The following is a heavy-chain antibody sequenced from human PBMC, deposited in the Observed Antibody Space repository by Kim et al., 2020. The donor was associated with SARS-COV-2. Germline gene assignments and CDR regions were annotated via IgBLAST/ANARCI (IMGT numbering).Heavy chain of an antibody. D-gene: IGHD6-19*01. CDR2: IYYSGST. J-gene: IGHJ6*02. CDR3: ARVPQAVASFYYYYYYYGMDV. CDR1: GGSISSGDYY. Sequence: SETLSLTCTVSGGSISSGDYYWSWIRQPPGKGLEWIGYIYYSGSTYYNPSLKSRVTISVDTSKNQFSLKLSSVTAADTAVYYCARVPQAVASFYYYYYYYGMDVWGQGTTVTVSS. V-gene: IGHV4-30-4*01.